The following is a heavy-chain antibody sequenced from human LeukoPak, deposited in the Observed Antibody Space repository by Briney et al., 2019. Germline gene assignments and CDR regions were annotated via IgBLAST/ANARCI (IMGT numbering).Heavy chain of an antibody. J-gene: IGHJ4*02. CDR1: GFTFSDYY. CDR3: ARNQPTYSSSWFYIDY. D-gene: IGHD6-13*01. Sequence: GGSLRPSCAASGFTFSDYYMSWIRQAPGKGLEWVSYISSSGSTIYYADSVRGRFTISRDNAKNSLYLQMNSLRAEDTAVYYCARNQPTYSSSWFYIDYWGQGTLVTVSS. CDR2: ISSSGSTI. V-gene: IGHV3-11*01.